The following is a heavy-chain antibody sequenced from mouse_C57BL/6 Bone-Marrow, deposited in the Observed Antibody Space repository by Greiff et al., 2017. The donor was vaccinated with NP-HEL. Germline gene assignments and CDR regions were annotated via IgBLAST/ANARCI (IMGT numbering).Heavy chain of an antibody. CDR1: GYTFTSYG. J-gene: IGHJ1*03. D-gene: IGHD1-1*01. V-gene: IGHV1-81*01. CDR3: ARGYYGSSRYFGV. Sequence: VKLVESGAELARPGASVKLSCKASGYTFTSYGISWVKQRTGQGLEWIGEIYPRSGNTYYNEKFKGKATLTADKSSSTAYMQLRSLTSEDSAVYFCARGYYGSSRYFGVWGTGTTVTVSS. CDR2: IYPRSGNT.